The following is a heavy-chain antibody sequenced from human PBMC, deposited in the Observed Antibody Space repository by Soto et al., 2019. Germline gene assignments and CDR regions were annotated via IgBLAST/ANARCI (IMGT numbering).Heavy chain of an antibody. D-gene: IGHD3-3*01. CDR3: AEGGGLRFLNY. Sequence: QPGGSLRLSCAASGFTFSSYGMHWVRQAPGKGLEWVAVISYDGSNKYYADSVKGRFTISRDNSKNTLYLQMNSLRAEDTAVYYCAEGGGLRFLNYWGQGTLVTVSS. J-gene: IGHJ4*02. CDR1: GFTFSSYG. V-gene: IGHV3-30*03. CDR2: ISYDGSNK.